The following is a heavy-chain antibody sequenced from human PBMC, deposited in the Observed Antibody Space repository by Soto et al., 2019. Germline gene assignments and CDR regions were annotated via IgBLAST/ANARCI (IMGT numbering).Heavy chain of an antibody. J-gene: IGHJ3*01. Sequence: GGSLRLSCAASEFTFRSYWMHWVRQSPGKGLVWVSRISGDGSSTNYADSVKGRFTISRENAKNTVYLQIDSLRAEDTAVYYCARSLPGTYGAFDLWGQGTMVTVSS. CDR2: ISGDGSST. CDR3: ARSLPGTYGAFDL. V-gene: IGHV3-74*01. CDR1: EFTFRSYW. D-gene: IGHD1-7*01.